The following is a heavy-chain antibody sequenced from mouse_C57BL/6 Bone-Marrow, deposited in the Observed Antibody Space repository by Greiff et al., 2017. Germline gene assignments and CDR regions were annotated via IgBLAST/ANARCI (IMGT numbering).Heavy chain of an antibody. CDR1: GYPFSSSW. CDR2: IYPGDGDT. J-gene: IGHJ3*01. Sequence: VQLKQSGPELVKPGASVKLSCKASGYPFSSSWMNWVKQRPGKGLEWIGRIYPGDGDTNYNGKFKGKATLTADKSSSTAYMQLSSLTSEDSAVYFCARSLLLRGFAYWGQGTLVTVSA. V-gene: IGHV1-82*01. CDR3: ARSLLLRGFAY. D-gene: IGHD1-1*01.